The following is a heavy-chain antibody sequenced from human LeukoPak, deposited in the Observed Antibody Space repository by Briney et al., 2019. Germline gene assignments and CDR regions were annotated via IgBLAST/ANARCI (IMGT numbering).Heavy chain of an antibody. V-gene: IGHV3-74*01. CDR1: GFTFSSYW. Sequence: GESLKISCAVSGFTFSSYWMTWVRQAPGKGLVWVSRISGDGSTATYADSVKGRFTISRDNAMNTLYLQMNSLRAEDTAVYYCGRNYYGSVDYWGQGTLVTVSS. D-gene: IGHD3-10*01. CDR3: GRNYYGSVDY. J-gene: IGHJ4*02. CDR2: ISGDGSTA.